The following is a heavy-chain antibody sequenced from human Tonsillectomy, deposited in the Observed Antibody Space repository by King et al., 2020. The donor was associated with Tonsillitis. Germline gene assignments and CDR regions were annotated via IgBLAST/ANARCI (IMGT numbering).Heavy chain of an antibody. CDR1: GGTFSSYA. V-gene: IGHV1-69*09. J-gene: IGHJ4*02. Sequence: QLVQSGAEVKKPGSSVKVSCKASGGTFSSYAISWLRQAPGQGLEWMGRIIPILGIANYAQKFQGRVTITADKSTSTAYMELSSLRSEDTAVYYCARDFYDSSGYYYVDYWGQGTLVTVSS. CDR2: IIPILGIA. CDR3: ARDFYDSSGYYYVDY. D-gene: IGHD3-22*01.